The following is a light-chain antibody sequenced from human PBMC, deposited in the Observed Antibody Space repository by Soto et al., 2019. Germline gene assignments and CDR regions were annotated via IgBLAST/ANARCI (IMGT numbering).Light chain of an antibody. CDR2: EVS. CDR1: SSDVGGYDF. J-gene: IGLJ1*01. Sequence: QSVLTRPPSASGSPGQSVTISCTGTSSDVGGYDFVSWYQQHPGKAPKLMIHEVSKRPSGVPDRFSGSKSGNTASLTVSGLQAEDEADYYCSSYAGSNNYVFGTGTKVTVL. CDR3: SSYAGSNNYV. V-gene: IGLV2-8*01.